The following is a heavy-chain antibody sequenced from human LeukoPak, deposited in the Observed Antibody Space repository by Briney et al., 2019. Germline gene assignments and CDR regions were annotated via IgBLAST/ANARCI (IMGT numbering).Heavy chain of an antibody. Sequence: ASVKVSCKASGYTFTSYAMHWVRQAPGQRLEWMGWINAGNGNTKYSQKFQGRVTITRDTSASTAYMELSSLRSEDTAVYYCVRGMRGAAAIFNYWGQGTLVTVSS. CDR1: GYTFTSYA. CDR2: INAGNGNT. CDR3: VRGMRGAAAIFNY. J-gene: IGHJ4*02. D-gene: IGHD6-13*01. V-gene: IGHV1-3*01.